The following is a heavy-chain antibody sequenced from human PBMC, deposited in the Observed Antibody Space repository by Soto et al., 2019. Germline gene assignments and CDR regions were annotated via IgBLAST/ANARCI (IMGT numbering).Heavy chain of an antibody. CDR1: GYTFTSYG. J-gene: IGHJ5*02. D-gene: IGHD3-3*01. Sequence: ASVKVSCKASGYTFTSYGISWVRQAPGQGLEWMGWISAYNGNTNYAQKLQGRVTMTTDTSTSTAYMELRSLRSDDTAVYYCARGGVVIISHCMSWFDPWGQGTLVTVSS. CDR2: ISAYNGNT. CDR3: ARGGVVIISHCMSWFDP. V-gene: IGHV1-18*01.